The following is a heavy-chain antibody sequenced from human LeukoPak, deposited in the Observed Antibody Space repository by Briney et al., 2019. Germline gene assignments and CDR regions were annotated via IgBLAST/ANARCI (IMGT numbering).Heavy chain of an antibody. D-gene: IGHD6-19*01. J-gene: IGHJ4*02. Sequence: PGRSLRLSCAASGFTFDDYAMHSVRQAPGKGLERVSGIRWYSGSIGYAASVKRRFTISSDNAKNSLYLQMNSLRAEDTALYYCAKDVAVAGTGLLDYWGQGTLVTVSS. CDR2: IRWYSGSI. CDR3: AKDVAVAGTGLLDY. V-gene: IGHV3-9*01. CDR1: GFTFDDYA.